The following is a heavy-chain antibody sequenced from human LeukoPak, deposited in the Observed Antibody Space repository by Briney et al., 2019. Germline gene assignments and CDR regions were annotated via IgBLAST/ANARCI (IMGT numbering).Heavy chain of an antibody. CDR1: GFAFHNYA. Sequence: GRSLRLSCVGSGFAFHNYAMHWVRRPPGKGLEWVSAINWNSDTKAYADSVKGRFTIPGDRARNSLYLQMDSLRPEDTALYYCAKDTGGNGAYFYAMDVWGQGTSVTVSS. CDR2: INWNSDTK. D-gene: IGHD4-23*01. CDR3: AKDTGGNGAYFYAMDV. V-gene: IGHV3-9*01. J-gene: IGHJ6*02.